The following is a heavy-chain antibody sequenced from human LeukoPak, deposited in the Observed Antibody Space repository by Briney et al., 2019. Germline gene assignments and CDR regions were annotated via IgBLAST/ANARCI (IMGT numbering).Heavy chain of an antibody. CDR2: ISDSGSA. CDR3: ARRNFGDYNHYFDY. D-gene: IGHD4-17*01. J-gene: IGHJ4*02. CDR1: GGSISGYF. V-gene: IGHV4-59*08. Sequence: SETLSLTCTVSGGSISGYFWSWIRQPPGMGLEWIGYISDSGSANYNPSLKSRVTMSVDTSRNQFSLKVTSATAADTAVYFCARRNFGDYNHYFDYWGQGTLVTVSS.